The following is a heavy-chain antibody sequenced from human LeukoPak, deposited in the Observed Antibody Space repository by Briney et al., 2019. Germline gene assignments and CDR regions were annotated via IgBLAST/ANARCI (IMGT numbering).Heavy chain of an antibody. J-gene: IGHJ4*02. V-gene: IGHV3-21*01. D-gene: IGHD3-10*01. CDR2: ISSSSSYI. CDR1: GFTFSSYS. Sequence: SGGSLRLSCAASGFTFSSYSMNWVRQAPGKGLEWVSSISSSSSYIYYADSVKGRFTISRDNAKNSLYLQMNSLRAEDKAVYYCARDRTMVRGVPGYWGQGTLVTVSS. CDR3: ARDRTMVRGVPGY.